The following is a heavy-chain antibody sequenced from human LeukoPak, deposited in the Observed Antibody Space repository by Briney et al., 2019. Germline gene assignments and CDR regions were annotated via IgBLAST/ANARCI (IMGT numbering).Heavy chain of an antibody. CDR2: ISGYNGNT. J-gene: IGHJ4*02. CDR3: ARDLSLRRHDYCKPFDY. D-gene: IGHD4-11*01. CDR1: GFTFTNYG. Sequence: ASVKVSCKTSGFTFTNYGIGWVRQAPGQGPEWMGWISGYNGNTHYVQKSQGRVTMTTDTSTSTAHMELRSLRSDDSAVYYCARDLSLRRHDYCKPFDYWGQGTLVTVSS. V-gene: IGHV1-18*01.